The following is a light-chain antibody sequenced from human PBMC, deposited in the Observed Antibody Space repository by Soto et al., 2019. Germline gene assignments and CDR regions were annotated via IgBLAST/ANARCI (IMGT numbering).Light chain of an antibody. Sequence: DIQMTQSPYSLSASVGDRVTITCRASQSISSNLNWYQQKPGKAPKLLIYAASSLQSGVPSRFRGSGPGTAFNLQYTSLPPEEFATYYGQESYLTPARALPFGIGTKGPIK. CDR1: QSISSN. V-gene: IGKV1-39*01. J-gene: IGKJ4*01. CDR3: QESYLTPARALP. CDR2: AAS.